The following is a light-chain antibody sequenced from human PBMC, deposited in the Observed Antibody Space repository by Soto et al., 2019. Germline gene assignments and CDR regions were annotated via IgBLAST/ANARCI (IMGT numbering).Light chain of an antibody. CDR2: GTS. CDR1: QAIGNS. Sequence: DIQLTKLPSSLFPSVEDSVTITCRTSQAIGNSLNWYQQRPGKAPSLLVYGTSTLQSGVPSRFSGSGSGTDFTLTISSLQREDFATYFCQQSYSYSWTFGQGTKVDIK. J-gene: IGKJ1*01. CDR3: QQSYSYSWT. V-gene: IGKV1-39*01.